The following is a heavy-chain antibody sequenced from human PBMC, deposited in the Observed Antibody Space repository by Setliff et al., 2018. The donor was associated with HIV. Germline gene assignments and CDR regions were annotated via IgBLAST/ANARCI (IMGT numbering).Heavy chain of an antibody. CDR2: IYYSGST. Sequence: SETLSLTCAVSGGSFSGFYWSWIRQSPGKGLEWIGNIYYSGSTYYNPSLKSPVSISVDTSKNQFSLKLNSLTAAYTAVYYCARQGGYSGYGFYYYYYYMDLWGKGTTVTVSS. CDR3: ARQGGYSGYGFYYYYYYMDL. CDR1: GGSFSGFY. D-gene: IGHD5-12*01. V-gene: IGHV4-59*08. J-gene: IGHJ6*03.